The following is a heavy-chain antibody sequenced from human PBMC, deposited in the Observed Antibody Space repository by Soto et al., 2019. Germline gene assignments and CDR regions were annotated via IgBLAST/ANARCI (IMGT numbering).Heavy chain of an antibody. CDR3: AREWSVANPGY. V-gene: IGHV3-23*01. CDR1: GFTFSRDG. D-gene: IGHD5-12*01. J-gene: IGHJ4*02. Sequence: EVQLLESGGGLVQAGGSLRLSCAASGFTFSRDGMSWVRQAPGKGLEWVSLITDNGGSTYYADSVKGRFTISRDNTKNTLFLQMNSLRPEDTAVHYCAREWSVANPGYWGQGTQVTVSS. CDR2: ITDNGGST.